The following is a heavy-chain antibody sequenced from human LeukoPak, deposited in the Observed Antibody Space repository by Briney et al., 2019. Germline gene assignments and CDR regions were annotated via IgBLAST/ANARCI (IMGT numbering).Heavy chain of an antibody. D-gene: IGHD6-19*01. CDR2: VSGSGSST. Sequence: GGSLRLSCAASGFTFSSYAMSWVHQAPGKGLEWVSGVSGSGSSTYYADSVKGRFTISRDNSKNTLYLQMNSLRAEDTAVYFCAKGGHSSGWYYFDYWGQGTLVTVSS. CDR1: GFTFSSYA. V-gene: IGHV3-23*01. J-gene: IGHJ4*02. CDR3: AKGGHSSGWYYFDY.